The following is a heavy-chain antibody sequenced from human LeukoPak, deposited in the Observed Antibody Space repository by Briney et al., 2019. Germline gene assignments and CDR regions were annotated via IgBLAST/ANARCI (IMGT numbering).Heavy chain of an antibody. Sequence: SETLSLTCAVSNGSISSDYWTWIRQPPGKGLEWIGYIYYSGSTKYNPSLESRATISLDTSRNQFSLKLTSMTAADTAVYYCARLTTRPGGIRPLIMDFWGQGTLVTVSS. D-gene: IGHD3-10*01. V-gene: IGHV4-59*01. J-gene: IGHJ4*02. CDR1: NGSISSDY. CDR3: ARLTTRPGGIRPLIMDF. CDR2: IYYSGST.